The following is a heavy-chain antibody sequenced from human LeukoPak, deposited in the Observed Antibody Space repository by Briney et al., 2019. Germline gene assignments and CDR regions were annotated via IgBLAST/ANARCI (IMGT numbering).Heavy chain of an antibody. CDR2: IYPGDSDT. V-gene: IGHV5-51*01. CDR1: GYSFSNYW. Sequence: GESLKISCKASGYSFSNYWIGWVRQVPGKGLEWMGIIYPGDSDTRYSPSFQGQVTISADKSISTAYLQWSSLKASDTAIYYCARNYYYLDVWGKGTTVTVSS. CDR3: ARNYYYLDV. J-gene: IGHJ6*03.